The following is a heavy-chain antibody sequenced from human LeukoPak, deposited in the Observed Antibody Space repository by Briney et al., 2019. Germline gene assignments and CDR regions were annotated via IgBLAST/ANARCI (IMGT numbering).Heavy chain of an antibody. CDR3: TTGPDYYNSSSYYSHY. Sequence: SETLSPTCAVYGGSFRGYYWSWIRQPPGKGLEWIGEVNQSGSTKYNPSLKSRVTISVDTSKNQFSLKLSSVTAADTAVYYCTTGPDYYNSSSYYSHYWGQGTLVTVSS. CDR2: VNQSGST. CDR1: GGSFRGYY. J-gene: IGHJ4*02. V-gene: IGHV4-34*01. D-gene: IGHD3-22*01.